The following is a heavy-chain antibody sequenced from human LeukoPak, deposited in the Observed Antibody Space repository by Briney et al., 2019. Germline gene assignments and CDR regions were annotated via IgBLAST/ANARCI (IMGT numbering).Heavy chain of an antibody. CDR3: ARGTYSSGWYHY. J-gene: IGHJ4*02. CDR1: GFTFSTYE. Sequence: GGSLRLSCAASGFTFSTYEMTWVRQAPGKGLEWVSYISSSGATIYYADSVKGRFTISRDNANNSLYLQMNTLRAEDTAVYYCARGTYSSGWYHYWDQGTLVTVSS. V-gene: IGHV3-48*03. D-gene: IGHD6-19*01. CDR2: ISSSGATI.